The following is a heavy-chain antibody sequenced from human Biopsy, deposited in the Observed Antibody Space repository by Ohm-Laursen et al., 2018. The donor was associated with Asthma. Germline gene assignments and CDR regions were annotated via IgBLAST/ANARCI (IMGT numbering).Heavy chain of an antibody. CDR1: YGSITSGGYY. CDR3: ARAQDYYDSRGYYRSFDY. V-gene: IGHV4-31*03. Sequence: TLSLPCTVSYGSITSGGYYWTWIRQHPGKGLEWIGFIYYSGSTYYNPSLKSRVSISIDTSKNQFSLKLSSVTAADTAVYYCARAQDYYDSRGYYRSFDYWGQGTLVTVSS. CDR2: IYYSGST. D-gene: IGHD3-22*01. J-gene: IGHJ4*02.